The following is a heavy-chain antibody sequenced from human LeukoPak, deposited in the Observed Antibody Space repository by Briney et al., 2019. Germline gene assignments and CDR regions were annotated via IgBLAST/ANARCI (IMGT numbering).Heavy chain of an antibody. J-gene: IGHJ5*02. CDR3: ARGGVPFVGP. Sequence: SETLSLTCAVSGGSISSGGYSWSWIRQPPGKGLEWIGYIYHSGSTYYNPSLKSRVTISVDRSKNQFSLKLSSVTAADTAVYYCARGGVPFVGPWGQGTLVTVSS. CDR1: GGSISSGGYS. V-gene: IGHV4-30-2*01. CDR2: IYHSGST. D-gene: IGHD3-10*01.